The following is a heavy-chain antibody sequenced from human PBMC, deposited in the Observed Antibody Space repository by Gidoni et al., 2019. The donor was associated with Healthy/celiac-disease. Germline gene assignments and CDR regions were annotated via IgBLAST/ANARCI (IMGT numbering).Heavy chain of an antibody. D-gene: IGHD3-3*01. V-gene: IGHV3-9*01. Sequence: EVQLVESGGGLVQPGRSLRLSCAASGFTFDDYAMHWVRQAPGKGLEWVSGISWNSGSIGYADSVKGRFTISRDNAKNSLYLQMNSLRAEDTALYYCAKDNYDFWSGYDYYYGMDVWGQGTTVTVSS. J-gene: IGHJ6*02. CDR1: GFTFDDYA. CDR3: AKDNYDFWSGYDYYYGMDV. CDR2: ISWNSGSI.